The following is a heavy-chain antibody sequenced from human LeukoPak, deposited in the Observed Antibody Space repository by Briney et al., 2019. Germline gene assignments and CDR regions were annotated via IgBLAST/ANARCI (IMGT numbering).Heavy chain of an antibody. D-gene: IGHD4/OR15-4a*01. CDR1: GGSISSYY. CDR3: ARGREVPTGSED. J-gene: IGHJ4*02. CDR2: IYYSGST. V-gene: IGHV4-59*01. Sequence: SETLSLTCTVSGGSISSYYWSCIRQPPGKGLEWIGYIYYSGSTNYNPSLKSRVTISVDTSKNQFSLKLSSVTAADTAVYYCARGREVPTGSEDWGQGTLVTVSS.